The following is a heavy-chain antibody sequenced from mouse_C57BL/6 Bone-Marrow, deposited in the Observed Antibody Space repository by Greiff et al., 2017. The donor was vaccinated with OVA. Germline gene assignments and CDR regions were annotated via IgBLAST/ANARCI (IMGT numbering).Heavy chain of an antibody. CDR1: GFSLTSYA. Sequence: VKLQESGPGLVAPSQSLSITCTVSGFSLTSYAISWVRQPPGKGLEWLGVIWTGGGTNYNSALKSRLSISKDNSKSQVFLKMNSLQTDDTARYYCSIYYGYDRAWFAYWGQGTLVTVSA. CDR3: SIYYGYDRAWFAY. V-gene: IGHV2-9-1*01. J-gene: IGHJ3*01. CDR2: IWTGGGT. D-gene: IGHD2-2*01.